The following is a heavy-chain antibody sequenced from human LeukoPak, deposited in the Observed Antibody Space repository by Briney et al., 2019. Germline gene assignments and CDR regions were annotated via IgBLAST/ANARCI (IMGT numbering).Heavy chain of an antibody. CDR1: GGSISSSSYY. CDR2: IYYSGST. Sequence: NPSETLSLTCTVSGGSISSSSYYWGWIRQPPGKGLEWIGSIYYSGSTYYNPSLKSRVTISLDKSKNQVSLKLNSVTAADTAVYYCARALGAFDIWGQGTMVTVFS. V-gene: IGHV4-39*07. J-gene: IGHJ3*02. CDR3: ARALGAFDI.